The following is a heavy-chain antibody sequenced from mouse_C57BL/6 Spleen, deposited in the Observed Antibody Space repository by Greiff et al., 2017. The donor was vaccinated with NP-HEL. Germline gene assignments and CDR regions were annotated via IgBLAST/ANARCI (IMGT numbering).Heavy chain of an antibody. CDR1: GYAFTNYL. J-gene: IGHJ2*01. CDR2: INPGSGGT. D-gene: IGHD4-1*01. Sequence: QVQLQQSGAELVRPGTSVKVSCKASGYAFTNYLIEWVKQRPGQGLEWIGVINPGSGGTNYNEKFKGKATLTADKSSSTVYMQLSSLTSEDTAVYFCARSGELGDVDYWGQGTTLTVSS. CDR3: ARSGELGDVDY. V-gene: IGHV1-54*01.